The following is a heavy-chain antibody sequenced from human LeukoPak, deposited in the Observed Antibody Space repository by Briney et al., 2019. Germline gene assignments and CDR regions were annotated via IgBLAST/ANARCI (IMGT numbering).Heavy chain of an antibody. V-gene: IGHV3-53*01. J-gene: IGHJ4*02. CDR2: IYSGGTT. CDR1: GFTVSSNY. Sequence: GGSLRLSCAASGFTVSSNYMSWVRQAPGKGLEWVSVIYSGGTTYYADSVKGRFTISRDNSKNMLYLQMNSLTPEDTAVYYCASLRSTHYHFDYWGQGTLVTVSS. D-gene: IGHD1-26*01. CDR3: ASLRSTHYHFDY.